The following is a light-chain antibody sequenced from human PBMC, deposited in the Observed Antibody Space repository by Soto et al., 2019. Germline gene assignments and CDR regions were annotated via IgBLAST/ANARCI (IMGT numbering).Light chain of an antibody. V-gene: IGKV3-20*01. CDR3: QQYDGSPLT. CDR2: AAS. Sequence: EIVLTQSPGTLSLSPGERATLSCRASQSVSSTYLAWCQQKPGQAPRLLIYAASSRAPGIPDRFSGSGSGTDFTLTISRLGPEDFAVYFCQQYDGSPLTFGGGTKVEIK. CDR1: QSVSSTY. J-gene: IGKJ4*01.